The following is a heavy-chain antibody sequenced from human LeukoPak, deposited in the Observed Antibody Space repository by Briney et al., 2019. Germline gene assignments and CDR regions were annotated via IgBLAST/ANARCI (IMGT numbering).Heavy chain of an antibody. CDR3: ARLINNDNSGDADTFDM. Sequence: SETLSLTCTVSGGSMRSHYWSWIRQTPGKGLEWIGYIDYSGSARYNPSLQSRVSISVDTSKNQFSLKLTSVTATDTAVYYCARLINNDNSGDADTFDMWGQGTVVTVFS. J-gene: IGHJ3*02. CDR1: GGSMRSHY. D-gene: IGHD3-22*01. V-gene: IGHV4-59*11. CDR2: IDYSGSA.